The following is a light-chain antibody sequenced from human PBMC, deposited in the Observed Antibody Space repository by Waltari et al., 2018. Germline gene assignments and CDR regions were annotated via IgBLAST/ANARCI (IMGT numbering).Light chain of an antibody. CDR3: QQYYSTPRT. J-gene: IGKJ1*01. Sequence: DIVMTQSPDSLAVSLGERATIHCKSSPSVLYSSKNKNYLAWYQQKPGQPPKLLIYWASTRESGVPDRFSGSGSGTDFTLTISSLQAEDVAVYYCQQYYSTPRTFGQGTKVEIK. V-gene: IGKV4-1*01. CDR2: WAS. CDR1: PSVLYSSKNKNY.